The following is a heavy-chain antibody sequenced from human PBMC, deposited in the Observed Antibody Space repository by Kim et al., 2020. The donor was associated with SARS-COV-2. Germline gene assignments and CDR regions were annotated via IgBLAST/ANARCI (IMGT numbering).Heavy chain of an antibody. V-gene: IGHV4-39*01. CDR2: IYYSGST. Sequence: SETLSLTCTVSGGSISSSSYYWGWIRQPPGKGLEWIGSIYYSGSTYYNPSLKSRVTISVDTSKNQFSLKLSSVTAADTAVYYCARQVATVVTPGARNAFDIWGQGTMVTVSS. D-gene: IGHD5-12*01. CDR1: GGSISSSSYY. CDR3: ARQVATVVTPGARNAFDI. J-gene: IGHJ3*02.